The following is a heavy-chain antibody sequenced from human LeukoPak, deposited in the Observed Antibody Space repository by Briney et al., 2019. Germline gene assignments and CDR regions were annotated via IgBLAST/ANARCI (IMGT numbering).Heavy chain of an antibody. CDR1: GGSISSYY. V-gene: IGHV4-59*01. Sequence: PSETLSLTCTVSGGSISSYYWSWIRQPPGKGLEWIGDIYYSGSTNYNPSLKSRVTISVDTSKNQFSLKLSSVTAADTAVYYCARAGGLVVAGTFDPWGQGTLVTVSS. CDR2: IYYSGST. J-gene: IGHJ5*02. D-gene: IGHD6-19*01. CDR3: ARAGGLVVAGTFDP.